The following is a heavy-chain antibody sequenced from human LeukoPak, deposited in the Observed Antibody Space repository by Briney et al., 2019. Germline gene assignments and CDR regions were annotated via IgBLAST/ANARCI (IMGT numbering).Heavy chain of an antibody. D-gene: IGHD6-19*01. CDR1: GFTFSSYA. CDR3: ARHEGSGWYLYYFDY. CDR2: IYSGGST. Sequence: GGSLRLSCAASGFTFSSYAMSWVRQAPGKGLEWVSVIYSGGSTYYADSVKGRFTISRDNSKNTLYLQMNSLRAEDTAVYYCARHEGSGWYLYYFDYWGQGTLVTVSS. J-gene: IGHJ4*02. V-gene: IGHV3-66*04.